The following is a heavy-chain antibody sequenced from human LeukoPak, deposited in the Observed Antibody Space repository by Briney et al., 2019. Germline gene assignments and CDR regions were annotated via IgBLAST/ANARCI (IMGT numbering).Heavy chain of an antibody. V-gene: IGHV4-34*01. CDR1: GGSFSGYY. CDR3: ARVTAGYYDSSGYYYVRSYWFDP. D-gene: IGHD3-22*01. Sequence: SETLSLICAVYGGSFSGYYWSWIRQPPGKGLEWIGEINHSGSTNYNPSLKSRVTISVDTSKNQFSLKLSSVTAADTAVYYCARVTAGYYDSSGYYYVRSYWFDPWGQGTLVTVSS. J-gene: IGHJ5*02. CDR2: INHSGST.